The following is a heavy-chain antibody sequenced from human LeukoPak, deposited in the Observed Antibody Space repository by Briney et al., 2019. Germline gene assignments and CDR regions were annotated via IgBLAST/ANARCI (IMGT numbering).Heavy chain of an antibody. Sequence: GGSLRLSCAASGFTVSSNYMSWVRQAPGKGLEWVSVIYSGGSTYYVDSVKGRFTISRDNSKNTLYLHMNSLRAEDTAVYYCAKDRSTANGHCAGDNCYAELGRGQGTLVTVSS. CDR1: GFTVSSNY. CDR3: AKDRSTANGHCAGDNCYAELG. CDR2: IYSGGST. V-gene: IGHV3-53*01. D-gene: IGHD2-21*02. J-gene: IGHJ4*02.